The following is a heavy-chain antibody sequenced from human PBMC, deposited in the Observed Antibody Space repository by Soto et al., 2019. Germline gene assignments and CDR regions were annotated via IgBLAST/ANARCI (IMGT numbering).Heavy chain of an antibody. CDR3: PSREVSGTCEY. J-gene: IGHJ4*02. D-gene: IGHD6-25*01. CDR2: IYPCDSDT. V-gene: IGHV5-51*01. Sequence: VESLKISCKGSGYSFTSYWIGWVRQVPGKGLEWMGIIYPCDSDTRYSPSFQGQVTISADKSISTAYLQWSSLKASDTAMYYCPSREVSGTCEYLGQGTMVIVSS. CDR1: GYSFTSYW.